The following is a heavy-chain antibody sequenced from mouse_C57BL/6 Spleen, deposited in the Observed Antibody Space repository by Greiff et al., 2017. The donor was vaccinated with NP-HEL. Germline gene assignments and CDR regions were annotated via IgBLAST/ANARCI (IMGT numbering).Heavy chain of an antibody. CDR2: IYPRSGNT. Sequence: QVQLKESGAELARPGASVKLSCKASGYTFTSYGISWVKQRTGQGLEWIGEIYPRSGNTYYNEKFKGKATLTADKSSSTAYMELRSLTSEDSAVYFCARTPITTVVADWYFDVWGTGTTVTVSS. CDR1: GYTFTSYG. V-gene: IGHV1-81*01. CDR3: ARTPITTVVADWYFDV. D-gene: IGHD1-1*01. J-gene: IGHJ1*03.